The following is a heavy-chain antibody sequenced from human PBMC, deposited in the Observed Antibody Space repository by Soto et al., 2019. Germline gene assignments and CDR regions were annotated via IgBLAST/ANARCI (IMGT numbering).Heavy chain of an antibody. Sequence: GGSLRLSCAASGFTFITYSMNWVRQAPGKGLEWVSYVSSHSSTTYYADSVKGRSSISRDNAENSLYLQMNSPRDEDTAVYYCVRDASGGSYLNYFDLWGQGTLVTVPQ. V-gene: IGHV3-48*02. CDR3: VRDASGGSYLNYFDL. CDR1: GFTFITYS. D-gene: IGHD6-19*01. J-gene: IGHJ5*02. CDR2: VSSHSSTT.